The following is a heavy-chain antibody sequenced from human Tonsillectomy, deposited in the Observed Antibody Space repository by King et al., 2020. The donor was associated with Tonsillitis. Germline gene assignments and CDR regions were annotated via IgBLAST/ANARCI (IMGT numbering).Heavy chain of an antibody. CDR2: ISSGSTYI. D-gene: IGHD3-10*02. J-gene: IGHJ4*02. CDR3: ARDQRLFGELSFYFDY. CDR1: GFTFSSYS. V-gene: IGHV3-21*01. Sequence: GQLVQSGGGLVKPGGSLRLSCAASGFTFSSYSMNWVRQTPGKGLEWVSSISSGSTYIYYADSVKGRFTISRDNAKNSLYLQMNSLRAADTAVYYCARDQRLFGELSFYFDYWGQGSLVTVSS.